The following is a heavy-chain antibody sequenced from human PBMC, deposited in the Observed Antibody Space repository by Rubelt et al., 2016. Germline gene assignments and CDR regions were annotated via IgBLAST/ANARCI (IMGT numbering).Heavy chain of an antibody. J-gene: IGHJ4*02. Sequence: INWVRQATGQGLEWMGWMNPNSGNTGYAQKFQGRVTMTRNTSISTAYMELNSLRAEDTAVYYCARDLGWFGELLGRRSAPDYWGQGTLVTVSS. V-gene: IGHV1-8*01. D-gene: IGHD3-10*01. CDR2: MNPNSGNT. CDR3: ARDLGWFGELLGRRSAPDY.